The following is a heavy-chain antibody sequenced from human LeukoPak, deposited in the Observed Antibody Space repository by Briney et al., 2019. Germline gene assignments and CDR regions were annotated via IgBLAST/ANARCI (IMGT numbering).Heavy chain of an antibody. D-gene: IGHD3-10*01. Sequence: SETLSLTCAVYGGSFSGYYWSWIRQPPGKGREWIGEINHSGSTNYNPSLKSRVTISVDTSKNQFSLKLSSVTAADTAVYYCARGRLLWFGTRGRNRYYFDYWGQETLVTVSS. V-gene: IGHV4-34*01. J-gene: IGHJ4*02. CDR3: ARGRLLWFGTRGRNRYYFDY. CDR1: GGSFSGYY. CDR2: INHSGST.